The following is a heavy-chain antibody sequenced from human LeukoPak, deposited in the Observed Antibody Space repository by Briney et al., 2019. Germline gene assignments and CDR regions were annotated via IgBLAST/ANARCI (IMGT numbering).Heavy chain of an antibody. CDR1: GFTFSSYA. CDR3: AKPAVAGTIRNWFDP. J-gene: IGHJ5*02. V-gene: IGHV3-23*01. D-gene: IGHD6-19*01. Sequence: GGSLRLSCTAPGFTFSSYAMSWVRQAPGKGLEWVSAISGSGGSTYYADSVKGRFTISRDNSKNTLYLQRNSLRAEDPAVYYCAKPAVAGTIRNWFDPWGQGTLVTVPS. CDR2: ISGSGGST.